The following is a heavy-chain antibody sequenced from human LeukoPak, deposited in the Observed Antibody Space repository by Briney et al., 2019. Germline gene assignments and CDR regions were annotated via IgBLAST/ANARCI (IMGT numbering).Heavy chain of an antibody. Sequence: SGGSLRLSCAASGFTVSSNYMSWVRQAPGKGLEWVSVIYSGGSTYYADSVKGRFTISRDNSKNTLYLQMNSLRAEDTAVYYCARKKFQSLSLDYWGQGTLVTVSS. CDR3: ARKKFQSLSLDY. J-gene: IGHJ4*02. CDR2: IYSGGST. V-gene: IGHV3-66*01. D-gene: IGHD2-21*01. CDR1: GFTVSSNY.